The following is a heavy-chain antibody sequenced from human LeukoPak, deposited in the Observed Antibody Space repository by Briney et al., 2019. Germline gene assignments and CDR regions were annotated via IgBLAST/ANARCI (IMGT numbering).Heavy chain of an antibody. V-gene: IGHV4-31*03. CDR3: ARRVDSSGYFYYFDY. J-gene: IGHJ4*02. CDR2: IYYSGST. Sequence: SETLSLTCTVSGGSISSGGYYWSWIRQHPGKGLEWIGYIYYSGSTYYNPSLKSRVTISVDTSKNQFSLKLSSVTAADTAVYYCARRVDSSGYFYYFDYWGQGTLVTVSS. CDR1: GGSISSGGYY. D-gene: IGHD3-22*01.